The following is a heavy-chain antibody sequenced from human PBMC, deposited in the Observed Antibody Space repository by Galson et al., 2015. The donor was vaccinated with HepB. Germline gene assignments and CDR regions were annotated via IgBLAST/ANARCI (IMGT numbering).Heavy chain of an antibody. Sequence: SLRLSCAASGFTFSSYGMHWVRQAPGKGLEWVAVIWYDGSNKYYADSVKGRFTISRDNSKNTLYLQMNSLRAEDTAVYYCARAAYYDSSGYYSYFDYWGQGTLVTVSS. V-gene: IGHV3-33*01. CDR3: ARAAYYDSSGYYSYFDY. J-gene: IGHJ4*02. CDR1: GFTFSSYG. D-gene: IGHD3-22*01. CDR2: IWYDGSNK.